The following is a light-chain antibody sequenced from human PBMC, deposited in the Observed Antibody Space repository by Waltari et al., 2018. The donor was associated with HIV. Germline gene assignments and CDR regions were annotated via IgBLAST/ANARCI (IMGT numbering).Light chain of an antibody. Sequence: QSVLTQPPSASGTPGQRVTISCSGSSSNIGTNTVTWYRHLPGTAPKLLVYSDNQRPSGVPDRCSGSRSGTSASLAISGLQSEDEADYYCSTWDDSLVALFGGGTKLTVL. J-gene: IGLJ2*01. V-gene: IGLV1-44*01. CDR2: SDN. CDR1: SSNIGTNT. CDR3: STWDDSLVAL.